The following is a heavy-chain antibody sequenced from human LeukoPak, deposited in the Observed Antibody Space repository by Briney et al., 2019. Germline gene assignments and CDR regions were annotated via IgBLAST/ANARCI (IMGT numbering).Heavy chain of an antibody. CDR2: IYSGGST. CDR3: ARDYSSSWFRFFDY. CDR1: GFTVSNNY. Sequence: GGSLRLSCAASGFTVSNNYMSWVRQAPGKGLEWVSVIYSGGSTYYADSVRGRFTISRDNSKNTLFLHMNSLRAEDTAVYYCARDYSSSWFRFFDYWGQGTLVTVSS. J-gene: IGHJ4*02. V-gene: IGHV3-53*01. D-gene: IGHD6-6*01.